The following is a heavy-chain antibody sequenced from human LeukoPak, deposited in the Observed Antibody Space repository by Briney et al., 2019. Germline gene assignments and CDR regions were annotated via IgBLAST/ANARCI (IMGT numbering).Heavy chain of an antibody. CDR1: GFTFSSYG. J-gene: IGHJ4*02. V-gene: IGHV3-30*03. CDR2: ISYDGSNK. D-gene: IGHD3-3*01. Sequence: PGGSLRLSCAASGFTFSSYGIHWVRQAPGKGLEWVAVISYDGSNKYYADSVKGRFTISRDNSKNTLYLQMNSLRAEDTAVYYCARSTIFAVPAPFGYWGQGILVTVSS. CDR3: ARSTIFAVPAPFGY.